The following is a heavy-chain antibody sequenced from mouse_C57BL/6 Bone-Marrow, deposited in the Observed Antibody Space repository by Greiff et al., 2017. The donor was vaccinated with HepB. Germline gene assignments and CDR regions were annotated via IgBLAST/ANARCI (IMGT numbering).Heavy chain of an antibody. V-gene: IGHV15-2*01. CDR1: DSEVFPIAY. Sequence: QVQLKQSGSELRSPGSSVKLSCKDFDSEVFPIAYMSWVRQKPGHGFEWIGGILPSIGRTIYGEKFEDKATLDADTLSNTAYLELNSLTSEDSAIYYCARVYYSNSYYFDYWGQGTTLTVSS. D-gene: IGHD2-5*01. CDR2: ILPSIGRT. CDR3: ARVYYSNSYYFDY. J-gene: IGHJ2*01.